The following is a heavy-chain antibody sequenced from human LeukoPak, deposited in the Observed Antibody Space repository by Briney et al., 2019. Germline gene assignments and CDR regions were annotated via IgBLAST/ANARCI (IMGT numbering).Heavy chain of an antibody. Sequence: SETLSLTCTGSGGSISSYYWSWIRQPAGKGLEWIGRIYTSGSTNYNPSLKSRVTMSVDTSKNQVSLKLSSVTAADTAVYYCARTGIVVVPANHDAFDIWGQGTMVTVSS. CDR2: IYTSGST. V-gene: IGHV4-4*07. D-gene: IGHD2-2*01. J-gene: IGHJ3*02. CDR1: GGSISSYY. CDR3: ARTGIVVVPANHDAFDI.